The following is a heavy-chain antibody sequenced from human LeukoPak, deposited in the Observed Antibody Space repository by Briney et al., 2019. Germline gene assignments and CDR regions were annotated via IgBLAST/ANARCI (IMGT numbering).Heavy chain of an antibody. CDR1: GYSINSGYY. Sequence: SETLSLTCTVSGYSINSGYYWNWIRQPAGKGLEWIGRIHTSGSTNYNPSLKSRVTMSVDTSKNKFSLKLSSVTAADTAVYYCARVICSGGSCRFDYWGQGTLVTVSS. CDR3: ARVICSGGSCRFDY. CDR2: IHTSGST. D-gene: IGHD2-15*01. V-gene: IGHV4-4*07. J-gene: IGHJ4*02.